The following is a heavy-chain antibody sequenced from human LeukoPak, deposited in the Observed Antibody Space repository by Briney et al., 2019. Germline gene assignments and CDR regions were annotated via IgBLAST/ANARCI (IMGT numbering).Heavy chain of an antibody. CDR3: AKDGAVAGMFRAFDH. D-gene: IGHD6-19*01. Sequence: GGSLRLSCAASGFTFISYDMSWVRQGPGKGLEWVSGISGSGGSTYYADSVKGRFTISRDNSKNTLYLQMNSLRAEDTAVYYCAKDGAVAGMFRAFDHWGQGTLVTVSS. V-gene: IGHV3-23*01. J-gene: IGHJ4*02. CDR2: ISGSGGST. CDR1: GFTFISYD.